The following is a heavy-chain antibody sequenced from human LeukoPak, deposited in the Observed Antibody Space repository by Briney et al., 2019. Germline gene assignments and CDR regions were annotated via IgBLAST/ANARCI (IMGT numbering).Heavy chain of an antibody. CDR2: IYTSGST. CDR1: GGSISSYY. V-gene: IGHV4-4*07. Sequence: SETLSLTCTVSGGSISSYYWSWIRQPAGKGLEWIGRIYTSGSTNYNPSLKSRVTISVDKSKNQFSLKLSSVTAAGTAVYYCARGGYDSSGYYNYFDYWGQGTLVTVSS. D-gene: IGHD3-22*01. J-gene: IGHJ4*02. CDR3: ARGGYDSSGYYNYFDY.